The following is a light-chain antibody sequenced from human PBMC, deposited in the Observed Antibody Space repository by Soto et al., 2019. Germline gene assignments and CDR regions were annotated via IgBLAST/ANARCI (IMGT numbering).Light chain of an antibody. Sequence: EIVLTQSPGTLSLSPGERATLSCRASQSVSSSYLAWYQQKPGQAPRLLIYGASTRATDIPDRFSGSGSGTDFTLTISRLEPEDFAVSSCHQSGSQGTFRQGTKL. CDR1: QSVSSSY. CDR2: GAS. V-gene: IGKV3-20*01. CDR3: HQSGSQGT. J-gene: IGKJ1*01.